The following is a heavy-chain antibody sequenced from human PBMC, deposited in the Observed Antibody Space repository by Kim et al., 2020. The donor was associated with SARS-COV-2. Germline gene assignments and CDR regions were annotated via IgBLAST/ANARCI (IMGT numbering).Heavy chain of an antibody. Sequence: ASVKVSCKASGFTFTSYGISWVRQAPGQGLEWMGWISAYNGNTNYAQKLQGRVTMTTDTSTSTAYMELRSLRSDDTAVYYCASGVLRYFDWGYYYGMDVWGPGTTVTVSS. V-gene: IGHV1-18*01. CDR2: ISAYNGNT. CDR1: GFTFTSYG. CDR3: ASGVLRYFDWGYYYGMDV. D-gene: IGHD3-9*01. J-gene: IGHJ6*02.